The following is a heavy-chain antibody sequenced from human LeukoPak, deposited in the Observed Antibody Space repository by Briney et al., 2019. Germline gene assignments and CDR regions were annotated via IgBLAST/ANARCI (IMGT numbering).Heavy chain of an antibody. V-gene: IGHV3-23*01. CDR2: ICNNGGYT. Sequence: GGSLRLSCAASGFTFSSSAMSWVRQAPGKGLEWVSAICNNGGYTYYADSVQGRFTISRDNSKSTLCLQMNSLRAEDTAVYYCAKQLGYCSDGSCYFPYWGQGTLVTVSS. CDR1: GFTFSSSA. J-gene: IGHJ4*02. D-gene: IGHD2-15*01. CDR3: AKQLGYCSDGSCYFPY.